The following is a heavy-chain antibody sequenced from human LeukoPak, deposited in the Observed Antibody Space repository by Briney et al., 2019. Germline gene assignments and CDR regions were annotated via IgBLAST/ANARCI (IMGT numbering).Heavy chain of an antibody. V-gene: IGHV1-2*02. Sequence: ASLTVSCKASGYTFTHFYIHWVRQAPGQGLEWLGWINPNNGDTDYAQKFQGRVTMTRDTSMDTAYMQVTRLRYDDTAVYYCAANVETGRGDFDIWGQGTLVTVSS. D-gene: IGHD1-14*01. J-gene: IGHJ3*02. CDR2: INPNNGDT. CDR1: GYTFTHFY. CDR3: AANVETGRGDFDI.